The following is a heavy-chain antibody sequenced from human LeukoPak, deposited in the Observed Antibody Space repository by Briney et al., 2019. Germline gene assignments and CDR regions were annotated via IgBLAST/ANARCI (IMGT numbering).Heavy chain of an antibody. CDR1: GYTFTSYA. J-gene: IGHJ4*02. CDR2: INAGNGNT. D-gene: IGHD4-23*01. V-gene: IGHV1-3*01. Sequence: ASVKASCKASGYTFTSYAMHWVRQAPGQRLEWMGWINAGNGNTKYSQKFQGRVTITRDTSASTAYMELSSLRSEDTAVYYCAGDFYHYGGNPSFDYWGQGTLVTVSS. CDR3: AGDFYHYGGNPSFDY.